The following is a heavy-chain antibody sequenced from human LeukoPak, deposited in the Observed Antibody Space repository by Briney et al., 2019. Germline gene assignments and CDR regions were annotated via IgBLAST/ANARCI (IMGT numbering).Heavy chain of an antibody. V-gene: IGHV4-4*08. D-gene: IGHD5-24*01. CDR2: VFLSGTT. CDR3: ARRMATVTDAFDI. Sequence: SETSSLTCNVSGDSLTSHFWSWIRQTPGKGLEWIGYVFLSGTTNYSPSLKSRVTISLDTSKKQFYLRLASVTAADTALYYCARRMATVTDAFDIWGRGTIVCVSS. CDR1: GDSLTSHF. J-gene: IGHJ3*02.